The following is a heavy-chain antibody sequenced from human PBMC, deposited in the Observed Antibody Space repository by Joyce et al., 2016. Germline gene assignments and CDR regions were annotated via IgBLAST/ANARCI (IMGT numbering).Heavy chain of an antibody. CDR2: TYFRSRWYN. J-gene: IGHJ3*01. Sequence: QVQLHQSGPGLVKPSQTLSLTCAISGDSVSSNSVAWNWIRQSPSRGLEWLGMTYFRSRWYNDYAVSVRGRITINPDTSKNQFSLQLDSMTPEDSAIYYCGRGIRNAFDFWGQGTTVIVSS. CDR1: GDSVSSNSVA. CDR3: GRGIRNAFDF. V-gene: IGHV6-1*01. D-gene: IGHD1-26*01.